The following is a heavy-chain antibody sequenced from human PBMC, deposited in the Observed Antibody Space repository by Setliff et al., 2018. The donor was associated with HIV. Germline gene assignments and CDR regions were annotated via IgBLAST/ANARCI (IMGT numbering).Heavy chain of an antibody. CDR3: AKMTPSYYFYMDA. CDR1: GFPFLNYA. D-gene: IGHD2-15*01. Sequence: PGGSLRLSCTTFGFPFLNYAMSWVRQAPGKGLEWVGYISGSSTHTYYADSVKGRFTISRDNAKNSLYLQMHSLRAEDTAIYYCAKMTPSYYFYMDAWGNGTTVTV. J-gene: IGHJ6*03. V-gene: IGHV3-48*01. CDR2: ISGSSTHT.